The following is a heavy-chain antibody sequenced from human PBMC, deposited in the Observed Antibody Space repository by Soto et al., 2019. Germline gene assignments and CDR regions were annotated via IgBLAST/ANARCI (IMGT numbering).Heavy chain of an antibody. J-gene: IGHJ6*02. V-gene: IGHV4-59*08. D-gene: IGHD3-22*01. CDR3: ASSAVVVVNRYYYYYGMDV. Sequence: SETLSLTCTVSGGSISSYYWSWIRQPPGKGLEWIGYIYYSGSTNYNPSLKSRVTISVDTSKNQFSLKLSSVTAADTAVYYCASSAVVVVNRYYYYYGMDVWGQGTTVTVSS. CDR1: GGSISSYY. CDR2: IYYSGST.